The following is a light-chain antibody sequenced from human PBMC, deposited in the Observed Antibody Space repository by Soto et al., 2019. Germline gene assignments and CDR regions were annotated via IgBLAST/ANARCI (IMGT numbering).Light chain of an antibody. Sequence: EVVLTQSPATLSVSPGQRATLSCRTSQTIDNNLAWYQQKPGQSPRLLIYRASTRAPGIPTRFSGGGAGTEFTLSISSLQFEDFAVYSCQQYNNWPQTFGQGTKLEI. J-gene: IGKJ2*01. CDR3: QQYNNWPQT. V-gene: IGKV3-15*01. CDR2: RAS. CDR1: QTIDNN.